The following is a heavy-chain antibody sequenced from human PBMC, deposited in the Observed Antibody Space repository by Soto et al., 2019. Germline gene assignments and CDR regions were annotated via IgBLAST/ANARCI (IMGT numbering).Heavy chain of an antibody. J-gene: IGHJ3*01. V-gene: IGHV3-48*03. CDR2: ISTTGTSP. Sequence: EVQLVESGGGLVQPGGSLRLSCTASGFSSSNYEMNWIRQAPGKGLEWVSHISTTGTSPYYADSVRGRFTVSRDTANNSIYLQMNSLRAEDTALYYCARDGHRRPSDAFDVWGQGTMVTVSS. CDR3: ARDGHRRPSDAFDV. CDR1: GFSSSNYE.